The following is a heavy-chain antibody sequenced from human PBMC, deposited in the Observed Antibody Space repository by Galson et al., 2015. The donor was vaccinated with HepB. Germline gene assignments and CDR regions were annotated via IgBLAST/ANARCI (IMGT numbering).Heavy chain of an antibody. Sequence: SLRLSCAASGFTFTSYAMSWVRQAPGKGLDWVSGISGSGGTLYYADSVKGRFTVSRDNSKNTVYLQMNSLRAEDTAVYFCVKDRSVTTEYFQNWGQGTLVTVSS. J-gene: IGHJ1*01. CDR2: ISGSGGTL. CDR1: GFTFTSYA. V-gene: IGHV3-23*01. D-gene: IGHD4-17*01. CDR3: VKDRSVTTEYFQN.